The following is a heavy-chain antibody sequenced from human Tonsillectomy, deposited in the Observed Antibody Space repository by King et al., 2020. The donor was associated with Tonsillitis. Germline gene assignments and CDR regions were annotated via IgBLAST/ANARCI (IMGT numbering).Heavy chain of an antibody. J-gene: IGHJ4*02. CDR1: GYTFTSYG. Sequence: VQLVQSGTEVKKPGASVKVSCKASGYTFTSYGISLVRQAPGQGLEWMGWISTYNGNPNYAQKLLGRVTMTTDTSTSTAYMELRSLKSDDTAVYYCARGISGWTPWDYWGQGTLVTVSS. D-gene: IGHD6-19*01. V-gene: IGHV1-18*01. CDR3: ARGISGWTPWDY. CDR2: ISTYNGNP.